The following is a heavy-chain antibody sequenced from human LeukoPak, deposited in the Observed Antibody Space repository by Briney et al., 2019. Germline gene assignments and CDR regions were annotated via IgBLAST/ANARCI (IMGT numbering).Heavy chain of an antibody. CDR2: ISSSSSYI. V-gene: IGHV3-21*01. D-gene: IGHD6-19*01. CDR3: ARDLKVGSGWPRSKNWFDP. CDR1: GXTFXSYS. J-gene: IGHJ5*02. Sequence: LXLSXXXSGXTFXSYSMNWVRQAPGKGLEWVSSISSSSSYIYYADSVKGRFTISRDNAKNSLYLQMNSLRAEDTAVYYCARDLKVGSGWPRSKNWFDPWGQGTLVTVSS.